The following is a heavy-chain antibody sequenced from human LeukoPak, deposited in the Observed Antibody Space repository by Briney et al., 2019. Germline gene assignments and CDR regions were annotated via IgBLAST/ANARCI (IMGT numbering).Heavy chain of an antibody. D-gene: IGHD1-26*01. CDR1: GFTFSSYS. J-gene: IGHJ4*02. Sequence: GGSLRLSCAASGFTFSSYSMNWVRQAPGKGLEWVSSISSSSYIYYADSVKGRFTISRDNAKNSLYLQMNSLRAEDTAVYYCARGYSGSLFDYWGQGTLVTVSS. CDR3: ARGYSGSLFDY. V-gene: IGHV3-21*01. CDR2: ISSSSYI.